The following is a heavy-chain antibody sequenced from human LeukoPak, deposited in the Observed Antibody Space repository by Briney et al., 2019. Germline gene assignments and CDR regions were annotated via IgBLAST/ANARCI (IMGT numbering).Heavy chain of an antibody. J-gene: IGHJ4*02. D-gene: IGHD6-19*01. CDR2: INHSGST. CDR1: GGSFSGYY. Sequence: PSETLSLTCAVYGGSFSGYYWSWIRQPPGKGLEWIGEINHSGSTNYNPSLKSRVTISVDTSKNQFSLKLSSVTAADTAVYYCARVNRGSGWSFDHWGQGTLVTVSS. V-gene: IGHV4-34*01. CDR3: ARVNRGSGWSFDH.